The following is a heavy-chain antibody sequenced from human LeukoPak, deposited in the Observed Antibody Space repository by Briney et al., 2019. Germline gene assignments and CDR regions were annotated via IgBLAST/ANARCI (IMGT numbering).Heavy chain of an antibody. CDR3: ARGQGGSSHYYDRGTYYFDY. CDR2: IYYSGST. J-gene: IGHJ4*02. V-gene: IGHV4-39*07. Sequence: TSETLSLTCTVSGGSISSSSYYWGWIRQPPGKGLEWIGSIYYSGSTYYNPSLKSRVTISVDTSKNQFSLKLSSVTAADTAVYYCARGQGGSSHYYDRGTYYFDYWGQGTLVTVSS. CDR1: GGSISSSSYY. D-gene: IGHD3-22*01.